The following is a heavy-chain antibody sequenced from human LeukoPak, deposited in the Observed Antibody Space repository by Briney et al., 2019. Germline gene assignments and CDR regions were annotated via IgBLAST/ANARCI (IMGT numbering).Heavy chain of an antibody. CDR3: AKSYGSGSCLDY. J-gene: IGHJ4*02. D-gene: IGHD3-10*01. Sequence: GGSLRLSCAASAFTFSRYGMHWVRQAPGKGLEWVAFIRYDGSNKYYADSVKGRFTISRDNSKNTLYLQMNSLRAEDTAVYYCAKSYGSGSCLDYWGQGTLVTVSS. CDR1: AFTFSRYG. CDR2: IRYDGSNK. V-gene: IGHV3-30*02.